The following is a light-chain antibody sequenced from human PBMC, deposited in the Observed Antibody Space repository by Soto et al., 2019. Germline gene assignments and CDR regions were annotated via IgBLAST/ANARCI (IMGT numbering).Light chain of an antibody. CDR3: RSYTSSSTLVLV. V-gene: IGLV2-14*01. CDR2: EVT. Sequence: QSALTQPASVSGSPGQSITISCTGTSSDVGAYNYVSWYQQHPGKAPKLMIYEVTNRPSGVSNRFSGSKSGNTASLTISGLQAEDEADYYCRSYTSSSTLVLVFGTGTKLTVL. CDR1: SSDVGAYNY. J-gene: IGLJ1*01.